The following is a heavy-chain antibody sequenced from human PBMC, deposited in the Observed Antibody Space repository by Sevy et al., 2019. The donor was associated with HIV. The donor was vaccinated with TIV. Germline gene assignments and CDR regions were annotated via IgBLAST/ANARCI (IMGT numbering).Heavy chain of an antibody. CDR1: GFTFSSYA. V-gene: IGHV3-30-3*01. D-gene: IGHD1-26*01. Sequence: GGSLRLSCAASGFTFSSYAMHWVRQAPGKGLEWVAVISYDGSNKYYADSVKGRFTISRDNSKNTLYLQMNSLRAEDTAVYYCARDGGWEILPPIYWGQGTLVTVSS. CDR2: ISYDGSNK. J-gene: IGHJ4*02. CDR3: ARDGGWEILPPIY.